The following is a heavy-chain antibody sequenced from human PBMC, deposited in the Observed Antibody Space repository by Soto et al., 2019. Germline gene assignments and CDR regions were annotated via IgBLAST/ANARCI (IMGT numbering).Heavy chain of an antibody. CDR2: IYYSGST. Sequence: SETLSLTCTVSGGSIGSYYWSWIRQPPGKGLEWIGYIYYSGSTNYNPSLKSRVTISVDTSKNQFSLKLSSVTAADTAVYYCARATQGMVRGVIVPWFDPWGQGTLVTVSS. J-gene: IGHJ5*02. CDR3: ARATQGMVRGVIVPWFDP. V-gene: IGHV4-59*01. CDR1: GGSIGSYY. D-gene: IGHD3-10*01.